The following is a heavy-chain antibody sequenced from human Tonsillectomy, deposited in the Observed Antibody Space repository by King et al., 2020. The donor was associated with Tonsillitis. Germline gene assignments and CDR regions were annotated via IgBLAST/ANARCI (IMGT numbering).Heavy chain of an antibody. V-gene: IGHV3-23*04. CDR1: GFTFSSYA. D-gene: IGHD3-9*01. J-gene: IGHJ4*02. Sequence: QLVQSGGGLVQPGGSLRLSCAASGFTFSSYAMSWARQAPGKGLEWVSGISDSGGSTYYADSVKGRFTISRDNSKNTLYLQMNSLRAEDTAVYYCAKAYLNSYYDSLTGYSNWGQGTLVTVSS. CDR3: AKAYLNSYYDSLTGYSN. CDR2: ISDSGGST.